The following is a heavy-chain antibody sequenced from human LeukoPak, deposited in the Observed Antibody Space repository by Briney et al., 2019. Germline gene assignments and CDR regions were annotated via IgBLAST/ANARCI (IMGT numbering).Heavy chain of an antibody. Sequence: TGGSLRLSCAASGFTFSSYVMHWVRQAPGKGLEGVAVISYDGSNKYYADSVKGRFTISRDNSKNTLYLQMNSLRAEDTAVYYCARDQIVVVPAAMLDYWGQGTLVTVSS. CDR2: ISYDGSNK. D-gene: IGHD2-2*01. V-gene: IGHV3-30-3*01. CDR1: GFTFSSYV. CDR3: ARDQIVVVPAAMLDY. J-gene: IGHJ4*02.